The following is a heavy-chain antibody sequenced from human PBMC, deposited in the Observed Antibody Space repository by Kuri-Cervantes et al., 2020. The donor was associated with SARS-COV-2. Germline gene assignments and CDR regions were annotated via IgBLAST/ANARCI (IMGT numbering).Heavy chain of an antibody. Sequence: KVSCKGSGYSFTNYWIGWVRQMPGKGLEWMGIIYPGDSDTRYSPSFQGQVTISADKSISTAYLQWSSLKASDTAMYYCARLSGVVVVPAAIRPSPIDAFDIWGQGTMVTVSS. CDR3: ARLSGVVVVPAAIRPSPIDAFDI. CDR1: GYSFTNYW. CDR2: IYPGDSDT. D-gene: IGHD2-2*02. V-gene: IGHV5-51*01. J-gene: IGHJ3*02.